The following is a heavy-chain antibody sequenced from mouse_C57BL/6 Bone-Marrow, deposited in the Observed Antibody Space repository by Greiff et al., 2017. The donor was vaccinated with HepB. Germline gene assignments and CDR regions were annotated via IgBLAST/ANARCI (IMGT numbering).Heavy chain of an antibody. CDR2: IHPSDSDT. Sequence: QVHVKQPGAELVKPGASVKVSCKASGYTFTSYWMHWVKQRPGQGLEWIGRIHPSDSDTNYNQKFKGKATLTVDKSSSTAYMQLSSLTSEYSAVYYCVPYLYGSGFAYWGQGTTLTVSS. D-gene: IGHD1-1*01. V-gene: IGHV1-74*01. J-gene: IGHJ2*01. CDR3: VPYLYGSGFAY. CDR1: GYTFTSYW.